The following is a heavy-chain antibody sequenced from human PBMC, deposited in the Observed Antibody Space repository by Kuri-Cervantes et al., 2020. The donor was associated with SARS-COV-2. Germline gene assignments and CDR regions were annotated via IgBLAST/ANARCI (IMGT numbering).Heavy chain of an antibody. CDR1: ETTFPNYD. J-gene: IGHJ5*02. CDR3: ARVHDFWSGYYTS. CDR2: VKTNSGNT. Sequence: ASVKVSCKAPETTFPNYDINWVRQATGQGLEWMGMVKTNSGNTLYAQIFQGRVTMTRDTSISTAYMELSSLRSEDTAVYYCARVHDFWSGYYTSWGQGTLVTVSS. V-gene: IGHV1-8*01. D-gene: IGHD3-3*01.